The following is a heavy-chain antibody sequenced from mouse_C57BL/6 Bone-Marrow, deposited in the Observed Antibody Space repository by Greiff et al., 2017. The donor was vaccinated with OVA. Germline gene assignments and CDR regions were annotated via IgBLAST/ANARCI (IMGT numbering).Heavy chain of an antibody. D-gene: IGHD1-1*02. V-gene: IGHV6-3*01. Sequence: EVNLVESGGGLVQPGGSMKLSCVASGFTFSNYWMNWVRQSPEKGLEWVAQIRLKSDNYATHYAESVKGRFTISRDDSKSSVYLQMNNLRAEDTGIYYCTPYYPLGTWFAYWGQGTLVTVSA. CDR2: IRLKSDNYAT. J-gene: IGHJ3*01. CDR1: GFTFSNYW. CDR3: TPYYPLGTWFAY.